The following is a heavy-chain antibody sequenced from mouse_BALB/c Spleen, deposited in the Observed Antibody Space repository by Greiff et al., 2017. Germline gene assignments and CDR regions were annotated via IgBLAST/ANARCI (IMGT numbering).Heavy chain of an antibody. CDR2: INSNGGST. V-gene: IGHV5-6-2*01. J-gene: IGHJ2*01. Sequence: EVQVVESGGGLVKPGGSLKLSCAASGFTFSSYYMSWVRQTPEKRLELVAAINSNGGSTYYPDTVKGRFTISRDNAKNTLYLQMSSLKSEDTALYYCARRTTGYYFDYWGQGTTLTVSS. D-gene: IGHD1-1*01. CDR3: ARRTTGYYFDY. CDR1: GFTFSSYY.